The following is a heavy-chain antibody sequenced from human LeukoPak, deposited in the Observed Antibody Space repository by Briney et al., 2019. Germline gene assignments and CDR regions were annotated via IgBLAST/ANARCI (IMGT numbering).Heavy chain of an antibody. CDR2: ISYDGSNK. CDR1: GFTFSSYA. CDR3: ARSSGYYYYFDY. Sequence: GGSLRLSCAASGFTFSSYAMHWVRQAPGKGLEWVAVISYDGSNKYYADSVKGRFTISRDNSKNTLCLQMNSLRAEDTAVYYCARSSGYYYYFDYWGQGTLVTVSS. J-gene: IGHJ4*02. V-gene: IGHV3-30-3*01. D-gene: IGHD3-22*01.